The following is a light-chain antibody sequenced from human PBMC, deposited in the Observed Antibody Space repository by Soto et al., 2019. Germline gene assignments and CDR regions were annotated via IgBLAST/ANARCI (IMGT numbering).Light chain of an antibody. Sequence: QSALTQPASVSGSPGQSITISCTGTSSDVGPYNYVSWYQQHPGKAPKLMIYEVSNRPSGVSNRFSGSKSGNTASLTISGLQAEDEADYYCSSYTSSSSWVFGGGTKVTVL. J-gene: IGLJ3*02. CDR2: EVS. CDR1: SSDVGPYNY. V-gene: IGLV2-14*01. CDR3: SSYTSSSSWV.